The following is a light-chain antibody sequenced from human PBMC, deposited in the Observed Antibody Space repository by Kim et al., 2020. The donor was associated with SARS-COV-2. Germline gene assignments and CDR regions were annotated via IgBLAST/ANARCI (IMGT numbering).Light chain of an antibody. CDR1: RSNIGSNA. J-gene: IGLJ2*01. CDR2: SND. Sequence: QRVTISGSGSRSNIGSNAVNWYQQLPGTAPKLLIYSNDHRPSGVPDRFSGSKSGTSASLAISGLQSEDEADYYCAAWDDSLNGVIFGGGTQLTVL. CDR3: AAWDDSLNGVI. V-gene: IGLV1-44*01.